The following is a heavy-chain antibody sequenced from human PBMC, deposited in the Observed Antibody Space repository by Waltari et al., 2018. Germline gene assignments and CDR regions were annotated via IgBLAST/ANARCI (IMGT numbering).Heavy chain of an antibody. V-gene: IGHV4-4*02. Sequence: HLQESGPGLVTPSGTLSPLCAVSGDSMRPSHGWSWVRQPPGKGLEWIGQVHGSGKTNYNPSFASRVTVSLDTSTYHIALKVTSATAADTALYYCARDRGRGLYLDTWGRGILVTVSP. CDR3: ARDRGRGLYLDT. CDR1: GDSMRPSHG. J-gene: IGHJ4*02. D-gene: IGHD2-15*01. CDR2: VHGSGKT.